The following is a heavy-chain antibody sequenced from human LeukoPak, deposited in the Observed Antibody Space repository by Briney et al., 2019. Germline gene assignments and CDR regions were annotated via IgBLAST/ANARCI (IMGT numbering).Heavy chain of an antibody. Sequence: ASVKVSCKASGYTFTGYYMHWVRQAPGQGLEWMGIINPSGGSTSYAQKFQGRVTMTRDTSTSTVYMELSSLRSEDTAVYYSARMRRDDPEYDYWGQGTLVTVSS. CDR1: GYTFTGYY. CDR3: ARMRRDDPEYDY. V-gene: IGHV1-46*01. D-gene: IGHD6-6*01. CDR2: INPSGGST. J-gene: IGHJ4*02.